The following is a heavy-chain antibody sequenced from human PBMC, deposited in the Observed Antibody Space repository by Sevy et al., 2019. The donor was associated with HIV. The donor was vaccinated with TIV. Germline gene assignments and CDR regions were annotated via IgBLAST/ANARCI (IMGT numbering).Heavy chain of an antibody. J-gene: IGHJ1*01. CDR3: SRAPSGSQGPGQYFHH. CDR1: GYTFTNYH. D-gene: IGHD1-26*01. Sequence: ASVKVSCKASGYTFTNYHITWVRQAPGQGLEWMGWITPNNGNTNYARRLQGRVTMTTDTSTATAYMELRSLRSDDTAVYYCSRAPSGSQGPGQYFHHWGQGTLVTVSS. CDR2: ITPNNGNT. V-gene: IGHV1-18*01.